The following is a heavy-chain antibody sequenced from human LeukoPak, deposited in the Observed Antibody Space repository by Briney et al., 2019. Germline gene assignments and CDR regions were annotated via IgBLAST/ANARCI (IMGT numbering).Heavy chain of an antibody. J-gene: IGHJ4*02. Sequence: ASVKVSCKASGYTFTSYDINWVRHATGQGLEWMGWMAPNSGNTGYAQKFQGRVTITRNASISTAYMELSSLRSEDTAVYFCARTLGIAAHRRALGYWGQGTLVTVSS. CDR2: MAPNSGNT. D-gene: IGHD6-13*01. CDR3: ARTLGIAAHRRALGY. CDR1: GYTFTSYD. V-gene: IGHV1-8*03.